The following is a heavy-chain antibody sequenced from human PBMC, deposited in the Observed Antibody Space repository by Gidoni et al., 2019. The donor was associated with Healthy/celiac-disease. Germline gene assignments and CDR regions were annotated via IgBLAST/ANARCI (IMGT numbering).Heavy chain of an antibody. CDR2: IYHSGST. Sequence: QLQLQESGSGLVKPSQTLSLTCAVPGGSISSGGYSWIWIRQPPGKCLELIGYIYHSGSTYYNPSLKSRVTISVDRSKNQFSLKLSSVTAADTAVYYCARLTIFGVVTFDYWGQGTLVTVSS. CDR1: GGSISSGGYS. V-gene: IGHV4-30-2*01. J-gene: IGHJ4*02. D-gene: IGHD3-3*01. CDR3: ARLTIFGVVTFDY.